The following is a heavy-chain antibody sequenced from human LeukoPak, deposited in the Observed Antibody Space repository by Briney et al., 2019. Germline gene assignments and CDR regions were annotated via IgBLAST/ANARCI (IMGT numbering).Heavy chain of an antibody. CDR3: AKSRGSYYNWFDP. D-gene: IGHD3-10*01. V-gene: IGHV3-23*01. CDR1: GFTFRSNA. Sequence: GGSLRLSCAASGFTFRSNAMSWVRQAPGKGLEWVSVISGSGDDTYYSDSVKGRSIISRDNSKNTLYLQMNSLRAEDTALYYCAKSRGSYYNWFDPWGQGTLVTASS. J-gene: IGHJ5*02. CDR2: ISGSGDDT.